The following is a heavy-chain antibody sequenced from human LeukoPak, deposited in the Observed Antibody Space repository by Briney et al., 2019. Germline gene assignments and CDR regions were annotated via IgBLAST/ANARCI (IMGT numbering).Heavy chain of an antibody. CDR2: IWSDASNQ. D-gene: IGHD6-13*01. CDR3: ATERDSSWTFDS. Sequence: GGSLRLSCAASGITVNTNYMSWVRQAPGKGLDWVAMIWSDASNQYYADSVKGRFTISRDNSKNTLYLQLNSLRAEDTAVYYCATERDSSWTFDSWGQGTLVTVSS. V-gene: IGHV3-33*08. J-gene: IGHJ4*02. CDR1: GITVNTNY.